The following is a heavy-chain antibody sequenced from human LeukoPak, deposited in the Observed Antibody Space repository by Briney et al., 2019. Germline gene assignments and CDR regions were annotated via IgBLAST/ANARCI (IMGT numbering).Heavy chain of an antibody. J-gene: IGHJ4*02. CDR2: ISGSGVNS. Sequence: PGGSLRLSCAASGFIFSNYAMSWVRQAPGKGLEWVSAISGSGVNSYYADSVKGRFTISRDNSKNTLYLQMDSLRADDTAVYYCARYSGSYYYPPAWDLWGQGTLVTVSS. CDR1: GFIFSNYA. D-gene: IGHD1-26*01. V-gene: IGHV3-23*01. CDR3: ARYSGSYYYPPAWDL.